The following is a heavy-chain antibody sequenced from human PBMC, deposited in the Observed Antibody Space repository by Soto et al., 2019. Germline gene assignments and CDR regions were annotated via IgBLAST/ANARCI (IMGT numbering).Heavy chain of an antibody. V-gene: IGHV3-30*18. J-gene: IGHJ6*02. Sequence: QVQLVESGGGVVQPGRSLRLSCAASGFTFSSYGMHWVRQAPGKGLEWVAVISYDGSNKYYADSVKGRFTISRDNSKNTLYLQMNSLRAEDTAVYYCAKDSYGMDVWGQATTVTVSS. CDR3: AKDSYGMDV. CDR1: GFTFSSYG. CDR2: ISYDGSNK.